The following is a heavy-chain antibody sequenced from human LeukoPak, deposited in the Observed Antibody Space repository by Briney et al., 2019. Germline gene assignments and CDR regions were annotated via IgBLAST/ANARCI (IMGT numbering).Heavy chain of an antibody. J-gene: IGHJ4*02. D-gene: IGHD3-16*01. CDR3: GRASPPRRTSSAGDL. CDR1: GFTFTDYD. Sequence: GGSLRLSCSASGFTFTDYDMNWIRQAPGKGVEWISAMSGRSSHTYYGDSVKGRFSISRDNAKNLLYLQMNGLGAEDTAVYYCGRASPPRRTSSAGDLWGQGTLVTVSS. V-gene: IGHV3-21*06. CDR2: MSGRSSHT.